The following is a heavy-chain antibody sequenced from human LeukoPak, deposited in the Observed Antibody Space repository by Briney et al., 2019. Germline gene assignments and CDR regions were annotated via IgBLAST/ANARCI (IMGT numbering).Heavy chain of an antibody. CDR1: GYTFTSYY. Sequence: ASVKVSCKASGYTFTSYYMHWVRQAPGQGLEWMGWVSADNGETNYAQKFQGRVTMATDTSTSTAYMELRSLRSDDTAVYYCARDYQLLLLWDCFDPWGQGTLVSVSS. V-gene: IGHV1-18*04. D-gene: IGHD2-2*01. CDR2: VSADNGET. J-gene: IGHJ5*02. CDR3: ARDYQLLLLWDCFDP.